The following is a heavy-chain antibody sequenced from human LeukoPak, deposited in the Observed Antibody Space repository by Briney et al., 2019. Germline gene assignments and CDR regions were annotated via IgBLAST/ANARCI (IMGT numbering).Heavy chain of an antibody. J-gene: IGHJ3*02. V-gene: IGHV4-39*01. CDR3: ARRLMSNRAFDI. CDR1: GGSIRSSYYY. CDR2: IYDSGST. Sequence: SETLSLTCTVSGGSIRSSYYYWGWIRQPPGKGLEWIGSIYDSGSTYYNPSPKSRVTISVDTSKNQFSLNLTSVTAADTAVYYCARRLMSNRAFDIWGQGTMVTVSS. D-gene: IGHD2-8*01.